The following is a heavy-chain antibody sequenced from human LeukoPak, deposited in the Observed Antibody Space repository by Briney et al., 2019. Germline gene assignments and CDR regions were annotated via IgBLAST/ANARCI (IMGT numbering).Heavy chain of an antibody. Sequence: GGSLRPSCAASGFTFTSYNMNWVRQAPGKGLEWVSSITSSSRYIYYADSVKGRFTISRDNAKNSLYLQTNSLRAEDTAIYFCASPSNSGSYYRFDYWGQGTLVTVSS. CDR2: ITSSSRYI. J-gene: IGHJ4*02. CDR1: GFTFTSYN. V-gene: IGHV3-21*01. CDR3: ASPSNSGSYYRFDY. D-gene: IGHD1-26*01.